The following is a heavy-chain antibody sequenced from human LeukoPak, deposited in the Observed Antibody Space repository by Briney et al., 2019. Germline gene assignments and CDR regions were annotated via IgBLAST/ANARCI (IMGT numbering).Heavy chain of an antibody. CDR2: IIPIFGTA. Sequence: SVKVSCKASGGTFSSYAISWVRQAPGQGLEWMGGIIPIFGTANYAQKFQGRVTITADESTSTAYMELSSLRSEDMAVYYCARDLRGIDTFDYWGQGTLVTVSS. CDR1: GGTFSSYA. V-gene: IGHV1-69*13. D-gene: IGHD5-12*01. J-gene: IGHJ4*02. CDR3: ARDLRGIDTFDY.